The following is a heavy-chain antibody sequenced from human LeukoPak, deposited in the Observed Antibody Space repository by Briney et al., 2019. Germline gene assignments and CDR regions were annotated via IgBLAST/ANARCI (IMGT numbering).Heavy chain of an antibody. J-gene: IGHJ4*02. Sequence: ASVKVSCKASGYTFTSYDINWVRQATGQGLEWMGWMNPNSGNTGYAQKFQGRVTITRDTSASTAYMELSSLRSEDTAVYYCALGGVGSSWPFDYWGQGTLVTVSS. D-gene: IGHD6-13*01. V-gene: IGHV1-8*01. CDR2: MNPNSGNT. CDR1: GYTFTSYD. CDR3: ALGGVGSSWPFDY.